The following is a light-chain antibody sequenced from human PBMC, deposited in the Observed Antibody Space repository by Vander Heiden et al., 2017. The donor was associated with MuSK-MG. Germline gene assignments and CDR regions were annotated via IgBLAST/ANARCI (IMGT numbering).Light chain of an antibody. CDR2: DAS. CDR1: QDIRNY. J-gene: IGKJ5*01. CDR3: QQYDNFRGA. V-gene: IGKV1-33*01. Sequence: DIQMTQSPSSLSASVGDRVTITCQASQDIRNYLNWYQQKPGKAPKLLIYDASKLETGVPSKFSGSGSGTHFTFTISSLQPEDIATYYCQQYDNFRGACGQGTRLEIK.